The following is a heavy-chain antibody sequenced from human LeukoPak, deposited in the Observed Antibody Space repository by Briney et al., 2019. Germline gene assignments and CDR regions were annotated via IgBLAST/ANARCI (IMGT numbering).Heavy chain of an antibody. V-gene: IGHV4-30-4*01. Sequence: SETLSLTCTVSGSSISSGDYYWSWIRQPPGKGLEWIGYIYYSGSTYYNPSLKSRVTISVDTSKNQFSLKLSSVTAADTAVYYCAGRLVSVGGNWFDPWGQGTLVTVSS. J-gene: IGHJ5*02. D-gene: IGHD6-19*01. CDR1: GSSISSGDYY. CDR2: IYYSGST. CDR3: AGRLVSVGGNWFDP.